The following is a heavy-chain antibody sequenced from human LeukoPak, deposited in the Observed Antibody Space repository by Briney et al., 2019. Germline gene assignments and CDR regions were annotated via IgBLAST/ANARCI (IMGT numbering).Heavy chain of an antibody. CDR1: GFTFNNYA. CDR2: ITGSGAYT. Sequence: GGSLRLSCTASGFTFNNYAMAWVRQAPGKGLEWVSAITGSGAYTDYADSVKGRFTISRDNSKNTIYLQMNSLRAEDTAVYYCAKRSSTSSGYFDLWGRGTLVTVSS. CDR3: AKRSSTSSGYFDL. J-gene: IGHJ4*02. V-gene: IGHV3-23*01. D-gene: IGHD3-22*01.